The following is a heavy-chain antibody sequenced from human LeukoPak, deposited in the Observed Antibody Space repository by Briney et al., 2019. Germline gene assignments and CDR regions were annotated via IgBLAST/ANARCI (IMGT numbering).Heavy chain of an antibody. D-gene: IGHD3-10*01. Sequence: GGSLRLSCAASGFTFSSFWMSWVRQAPGKGLEWVANVKQDGSEKNYVDSVKGRFTISRDNAKNSLYLQMNSLRAEDTAVYYCARDFPMGSYWGQGTLVTVSS. CDR3: ARDFPMGSY. J-gene: IGHJ4*02. CDR2: VKQDGSEK. CDR1: GFTFSSFW. V-gene: IGHV3-7*03.